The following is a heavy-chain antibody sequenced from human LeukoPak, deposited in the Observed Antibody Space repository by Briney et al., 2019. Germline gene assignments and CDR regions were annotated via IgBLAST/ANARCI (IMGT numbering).Heavy chain of an antibody. J-gene: IGHJ5*02. CDR1: GFTFSGSS. CDR2: IRTKANTYAT. CDR3: TTSYSGNSWYDWFGP. D-gene: IGHD6-13*01. Sequence: GGSLRLSCAASGFTFSGSSIHWVRQASGKGLEWVGLIRTKANTYATAYAASVTGRFTISRDDSKTTSYLQMNNLKTEDTALYFCTTSYSGNSWYDWFGPWGQGTLVTVSS. V-gene: IGHV3-73*01.